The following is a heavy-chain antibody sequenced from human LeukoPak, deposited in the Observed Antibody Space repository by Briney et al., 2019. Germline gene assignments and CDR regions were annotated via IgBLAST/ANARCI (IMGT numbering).Heavy chain of an antibody. CDR3: TTGPKTKSGYDYYYYYGMDV. V-gene: IGHV3-15*07. D-gene: IGHD5-12*01. CDR2: IKSKTDGGTT. Sequence: GGSLRLSCAASGFTFSNAWMNWVRQAPGKGLEWVGRIKSKTDGGTTDYAAPVKGRFTISRDDSKNTLYLQMSSLKTEDTAVYYCTTGPKTKSGYDYYYYYGMDVWGQGTTVTVSS. J-gene: IGHJ6*02. CDR1: GFTFSNAW.